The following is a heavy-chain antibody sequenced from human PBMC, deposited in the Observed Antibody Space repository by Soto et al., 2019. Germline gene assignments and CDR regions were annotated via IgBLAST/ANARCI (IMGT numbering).Heavy chain of an antibody. V-gene: IGHV4-34*01. CDR3: ARGAEIVVVPAANNWFDP. CDR2: INHSGST. CDR1: GGSFSGYY. Sequence: QVQLQQWGAGLLKPSETLSLTCAVYGGSFSGYYWSWIRQPPGKGLEWIGEINHSGSTNYNPSLKSRVTISVDTSKNQFSLKLSSVTAADTAVYYCARGAEIVVVPAANNWFDPWGQGTLVTVSS. D-gene: IGHD2-2*01. J-gene: IGHJ5*02.